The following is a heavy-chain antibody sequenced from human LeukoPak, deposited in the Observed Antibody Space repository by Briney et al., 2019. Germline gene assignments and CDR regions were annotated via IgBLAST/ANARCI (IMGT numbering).Heavy chain of an antibody. CDR3: ARDLAYSRLDY. J-gene: IGHJ4*02. Sequence: GGSLRLSCAVSGLTFSSSWMDWVRKAPGKGLEWVASINPDGNKKYSADSVMGRFTISRDNAENSLYLQMNSLRVEDTAFYYCARDLAYSRLDYWGQGMLVTVSS. D-gene: IGHD5-18*01. CDR1: GLTFSSSW. CDR2: INPDGNKK. V-gene: IGHV3-7*01.